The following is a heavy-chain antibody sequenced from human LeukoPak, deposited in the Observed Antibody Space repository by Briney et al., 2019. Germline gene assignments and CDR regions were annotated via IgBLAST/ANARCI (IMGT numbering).Heavy chain of an antibody. D-gene: IGHD3-10*01. Sequence: GGSLRLSCAASGFTFSDYPMHWVRQAPGKGLEYVSAISSSGGSTYYADSVKGRFTTSRDNSKNTVYLQVGSLRAEDMAVYYCARRGSAYDYWGQGTLVTVSS. V-gene: IGHV3-64*02. J-gene: IGHJ4*02. CDR3: ARRGSAYDY. CDR1: GFTFSDYP. CDR2: ISSSGGST.